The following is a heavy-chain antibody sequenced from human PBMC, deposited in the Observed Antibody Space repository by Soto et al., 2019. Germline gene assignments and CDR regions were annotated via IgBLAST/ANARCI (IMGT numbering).Heavy chain of an antibody. CDR2: MNPNSGNT. CDR3: ARATNLGEYARPLWVYYFDY. V-gene: IGHV1-8*01. CDR1: GYTFTSYD. J-gene: IGHJ4*02. Sequence: GASVKVSCKASGYTFTSYDINWVRQATGQGLEWMGWMNPNSGNTGYAQKFQGRVTMTRNTSISTAYMELSSLRSEDTAVYYCARATNLGEYARPLWVYYFDYWGQGTLVTVPS. D-gene: IGHD3-10*01.